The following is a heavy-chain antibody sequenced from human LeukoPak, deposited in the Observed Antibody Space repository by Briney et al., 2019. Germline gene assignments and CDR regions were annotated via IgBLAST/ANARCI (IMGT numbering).Heavy chain of an antibody. CDR1: GFTLSNYS. Sequence: GGSLRLSCAASGFTLSNYSMNWVRQAPGKGLEWVAFISSSSSDIFYADSLKGRFTISRDNAKNSLYLQMNSLRADDTAVYYCARDLAYGDDGLWGQGTLVTVSS. J-gene: IGHJ4*02. CDR2: ISSSSSDI. D-gene: IGHD4-17*01. CDR3: ARDLAYGDDGL. V-gene: IGHV3-21*01.